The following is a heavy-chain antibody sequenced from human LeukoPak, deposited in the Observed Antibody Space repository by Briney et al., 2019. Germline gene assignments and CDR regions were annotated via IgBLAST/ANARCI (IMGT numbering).Heavy chain of an antibody. V-gene: IGHV3-23*01. J-gene: IGHJ4*02. CDR3: VKITSVTGGDC. Sequence: PGGSLRLSCAASGFTFSSCAMSWVRQAPGKGLEWVSGISGRGGGTYYADSVKGRFTISRDNSKNTLYLQMNSLRAEDTAVYYCVKITSVTGGDCWGQGTRLTVSS. D-gene: IGHD1-1*01. CDR2: ISGRGGGT. CDR1: GFTFSSCA.